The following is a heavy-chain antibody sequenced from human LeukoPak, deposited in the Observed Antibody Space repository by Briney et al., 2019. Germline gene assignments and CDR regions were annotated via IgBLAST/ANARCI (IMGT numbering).Heavy chain of an antibody. V-gene: IGHV3-30*19. J-gene: IGHJ4*02. CDR1: GFTFSDYG. CDR2: ISYDGSNK. CDR3: AREGDYYFDY. Sequence: GGSLRLSCAASGFTFSDYGMHWVRQAPGKGLEWVAVISYDGSNKYYADSVKGRFTISRDNSKNTLYLQMNSLRAEDTAVYYCAREGDYYFDYWGQGTLVTVSS. D-gene: IGHD2-21*02.